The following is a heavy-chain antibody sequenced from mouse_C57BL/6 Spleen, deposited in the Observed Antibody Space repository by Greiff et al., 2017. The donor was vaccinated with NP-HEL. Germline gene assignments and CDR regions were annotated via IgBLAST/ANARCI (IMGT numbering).Heavy chain of an antibody. V-gene: IGHV7-3*01. D-gene: IGHD1-1*01. CDR2: IRNKANGYTT. CDR3: ARSGGSSSYYFDY. Sequence: EVKLQESGGGLVQPGGSLSLSCAASGFTFTDYYMSWVRQPPGKALEWLGFIRNKANGYTTEYSASVKGRFTISRDNSQSILYLQMNALRAEDSATYYCARSGGSSSYYFDYWGQGTTLTVSS. CDR1: GFTFTDYY. J-gene: IGHJ2*01.